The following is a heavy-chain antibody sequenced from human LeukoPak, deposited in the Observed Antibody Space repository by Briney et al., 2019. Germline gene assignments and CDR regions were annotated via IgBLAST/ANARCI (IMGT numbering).Heavy chain of an antibody. CDR1: GGTFSSYA. D-gene: IGHD2-15*01. Sequence: ASVKVSCKASGGTFSSYAISWVRQAPGQGLEWMGIINPSGGSTSYAQKFQGRVTMTRDTSTSTVYMELSSLRSEDTAVYYCARGRAAGKLDYWGQGTLVTVSS. V-gene: IGHV1-46*01. J-gene: IGHJ4*02. CDR3: ARGRAAGKLDY. CDR2: INPSGGST.